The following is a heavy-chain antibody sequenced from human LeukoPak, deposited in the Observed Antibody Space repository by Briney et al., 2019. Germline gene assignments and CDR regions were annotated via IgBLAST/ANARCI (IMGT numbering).Heavy chain of an antibody. CDR1: GGSFSGYY. Sequence: SETLSLTCAVYGGSFSGYYWSWIRQPPGKGLEWIGEINHSGSTNYNPSLKSRVTISVDTSKNQFSLKLSSVTAADTAVYYCARGLQWLVRRYYFDYWGQGTLVTVPS. CDR3: ARGLQWLVRRYYFDY. V-gene: IGHV4-34*01. J-gene: IGHJ4*02. D-gene: IGHD6-19*01. CDR2: INHSGST.